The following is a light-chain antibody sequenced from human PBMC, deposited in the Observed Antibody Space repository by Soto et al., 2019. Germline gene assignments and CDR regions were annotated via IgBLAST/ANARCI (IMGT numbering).Light chain of an antibody. CDR1: SSDVGSYNL. CDR2: EVS. Sequence: QSALTQPASVSGSPGQSITISCTGTSSDVGSYNLVSWYQQHPGKAPKLMIYEVSKRPSVVSNRFSGSKSGNTASLTISGLQAEDEADYYCCSYAGSSTRFGGGTKVTVL. V-gene: IGLV2-23*02. CDR3: CSYAGSSTR. J-gene: IGLJ3*02.